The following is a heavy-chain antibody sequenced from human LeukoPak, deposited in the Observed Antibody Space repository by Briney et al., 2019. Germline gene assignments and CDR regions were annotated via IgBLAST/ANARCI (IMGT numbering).Heavy chain of an antibody. V-gene: IGHV1-18*01. CDR2: ISAYNGNT. CDR1: GYTFTSYG. D-gene: IGHD5-18*01. J-gene: IGHJ4*02. Sequence: ASVKVSCKASGYTFTSYGINWVRQAPGQGLEWMGWISAYNGNTNYAQKFQDRVTMTTDTSTSTAYMELRSLRSDDTAMYYCARVLGIQLWGSSDYWGQGTLVTVSS. CDR3: ARVLGIQLWGSSDY.